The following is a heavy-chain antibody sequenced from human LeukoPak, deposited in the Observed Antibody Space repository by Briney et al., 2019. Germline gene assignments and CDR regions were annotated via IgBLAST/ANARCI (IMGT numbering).Heavy chain of an antibody. Sequence: SETLSLTCAVNRGSFSGYFWSWVRQPPGKGREWVGEINHSGSTYYNASLKSRITISVDTSKRQFSLRMNSVTAADTAVYFCAGYYSSIYGMDVWGQGTSVTVSS. D-gene: IGHD3-3*01. CDR2: INHSGST. J-gene: IGHJ6*02. CDR1: RGSFSGYF. V-gene: IGHV4-34*01. CDR3: AGYYSSIYGMDV.